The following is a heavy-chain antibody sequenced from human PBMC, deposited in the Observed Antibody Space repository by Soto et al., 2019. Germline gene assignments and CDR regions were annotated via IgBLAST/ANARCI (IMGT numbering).Heavy chain of an antibody. D-gene: IGHD2-15*01. CDR2: FDPEDGET. Sequence: QVQLVQSGAEVKKTGASVKVSCKVSGYTLTELSMHWVRQAPGKGLEWMGGFDPEDGETIYAQKFQGRVTMTEDTSTDTAYMELSSLRSEDTAVYYCATSTYCSGGSCYSSYYYGMDVWGQGTTVTVSS. V-gene: IGHV1-24*01. J-gene: IGHJ6*02. CDR3: ATSTYCSGGSCYSSYYYGMDV. CDR1: GYTLTELS.